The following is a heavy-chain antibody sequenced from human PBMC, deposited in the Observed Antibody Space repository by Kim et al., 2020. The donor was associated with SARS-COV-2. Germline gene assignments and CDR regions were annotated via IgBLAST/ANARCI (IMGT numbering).Heavy chain of an antibody. CDR1: GVSVTNSY. Sequence: GGSLRLSCALSGVSVTNSYINWVRQAPGKGPECVSVIYAGGDTYFSDSVKGRFMLSRDISKNTLYLHMRSLTPEDTAVYFCARGGSQGDYLDNWGQGTLVTVSS. V-gene: IGHV3-66*02. D-gene: IGHD2-15*01. J-gene: IGHJ4*02. CDR3: ARGGSQGDYLDN. CDR2: IYAGGDT.